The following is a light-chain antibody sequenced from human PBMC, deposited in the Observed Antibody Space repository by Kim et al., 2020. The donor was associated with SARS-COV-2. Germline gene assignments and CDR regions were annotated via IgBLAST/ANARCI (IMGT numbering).Light chain of an antibody. CDR2: VGTGGIVG. Sequence: QPVLTQPPSASASLGASVTLTCTLSSGYSNYKVDWYQQRPGKGPRFVMRVGTGGIVGSKGDGIPDRFSVLGSGLNRYLTIKNIQEEDESDYHCGADHGSGSNFVVSVFGGGTQLTVL. J-gene: IGLJ3*02. CDR3: GADHGSGSNFVVSV. V-gene: IGLV9-49*01. CDR1: SGYSNYK.